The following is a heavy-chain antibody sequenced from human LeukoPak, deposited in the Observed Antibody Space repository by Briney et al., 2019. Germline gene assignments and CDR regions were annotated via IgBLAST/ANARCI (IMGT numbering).Heavy chain of an antibody. V-gene: IGHV3-23*01. Sequence: GGSLRLSCAASGFTFSNYAMSWVRLAPGKGLEWVSAVSGRDTSTYYTDSVKGRFTISRDNSKNTLYLQMNSLSAEDTAIYYCAKWGDYDVLTGYYDSDYWGQGTLVTVSS. CDR1: GFTFSNYA. CDR2: VSGRDTST. J-gene: IGHJ4*02. D-gene: IGHD3-9*01. CDR3: AKWGDYDVLTGYYDSDY.